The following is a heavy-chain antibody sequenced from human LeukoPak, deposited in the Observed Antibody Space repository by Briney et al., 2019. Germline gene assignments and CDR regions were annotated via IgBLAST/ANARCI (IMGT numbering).Heavy chain of an antibody. D-gene: IGHD5-12*01. CDR1: EFTFSS. CDR2: ISSSSSYI. V-gene: IGHV3-21*01. Sequence: GGSLRLSCAASEFTFSSMNWVRQAPGKGLEWVSSISSSSSYIYYADSVKGRFTISRDNAKNSLYLQMNSLRAEDTAVYYCARVGIGSGYDFDYWGQGTLVTVSS. CDR3: ARVGIGSGYDFDY. J-gene: IGHJ4*02.